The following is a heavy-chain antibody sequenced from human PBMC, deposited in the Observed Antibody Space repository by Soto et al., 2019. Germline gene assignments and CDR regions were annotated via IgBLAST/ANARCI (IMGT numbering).Heavy chain of an antibody. CDR2: ISSSGSTI. CDR1: GFTFSSYE. J-gene: IGHJ3*02. V-gene: IGHV3-48*03. Sequence: GGSLRLSCAASGFTFSSYEMNWVRQAPGKGLEWVSYISSSGSTIYYADSVKGRFTISRDNAKNSLYLQMNSLRAEDTAVYYCARDPESDSSGYYSRVREAFENWGPGTMVTVSS. CDR3: ARDPESDSSGYYSRVREAFEN. D-gene: IGHD3-22*01.